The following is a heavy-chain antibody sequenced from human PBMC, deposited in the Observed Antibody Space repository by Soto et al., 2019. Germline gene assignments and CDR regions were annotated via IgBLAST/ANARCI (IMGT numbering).Heavy chain of an antibody. D-gene: IGHD5-12*01. Sequence: QVQLQESGPGLVKPSQTLSLTCTVSGGSISSGDYYWSWIRQPPGKGLEWIGYIYYSGSTYYNPSLKSRVTISVDTSKNQFSLKLSSVTAAHTAVYYRARYSGYEGLRFDPWGQGTLVTVSS. CDR1: GGSISSGDYY. CDR3: ARYSGYEGLRFDP. V-gene: IGHV4-30-4*01. J-gene: IGHJ5*02. CDR2: IYYSGST.